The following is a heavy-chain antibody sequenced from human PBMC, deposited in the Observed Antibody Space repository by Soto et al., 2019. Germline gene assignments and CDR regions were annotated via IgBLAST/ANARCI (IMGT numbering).Heavy chain of an antibody. CDR3: ARDGEGTPLADY. CDR1: GGSFSGYY. D-gene: IGHD3-10*01. CDR2: INHSGST. V-gene: IGHV4-34*01. Sequence: QVQLQQWGAGLLKPSETLSLTCAVYGGSFSGYYWSWIRQPPGKGLEWIGEINHSGSTNYNPSLKSRXXIXVDXSKNQFSLKLSSVTAADTAVYYCARDGEGTPLADYWGQGTLVTVSS. J-gene: IGHJ4*02.